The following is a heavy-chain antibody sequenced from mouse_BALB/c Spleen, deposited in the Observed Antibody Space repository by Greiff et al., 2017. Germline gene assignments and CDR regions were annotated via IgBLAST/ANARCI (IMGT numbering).Heavy chain of an antibody. CDR2: ISYSGST. V-gene: IGHV3-2*02. J-gene: IGHJ1*01. D-gene: IGHD2-10*01. CDR3: ARSGAYYGNYLDWYFDV. CDR1: GYSITSDYA. Sequence: VQLQQSGPGLVKPSQSLSLTCTVTGYSITSDYAWNWIRQFPGNKLEWMGYISYSGSTSYNPSLKSRISITRDTSKNQFFLQLNSVTTEDTATYYCARSGAYYGNYLDWYFDVWGAGTTVTVSS.